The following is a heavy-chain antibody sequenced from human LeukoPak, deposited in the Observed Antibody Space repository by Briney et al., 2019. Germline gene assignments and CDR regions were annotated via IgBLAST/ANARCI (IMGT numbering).Heavy chain of an antibody. V-gene: IGHV3-23*01. Sequence: GGSLRLSCAASGFTFSNYAMSWVRQAPGKGLEWVSAISGSGGSTYYADSVKGRFTISRDNSMHTLYLQMNSQRAEDTAVYYCSRENGAFSPFGYWGQGTLVTVSS. J-gene: IGHJ4*02. CDR2: ISGSGGST. CDR1: GFTFSNYA. CDR3: SRENGAFSPFGY. D-gene: IGHD2-8*01.